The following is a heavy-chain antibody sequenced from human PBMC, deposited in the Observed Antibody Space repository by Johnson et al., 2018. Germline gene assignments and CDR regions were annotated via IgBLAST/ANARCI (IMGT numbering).Heavy chain of an antibody. Sequence: QVQLVESGGGVVQPGKSLRLSCAASGFIFSSYGMHWVRQAPGKGLEWVAAISYHGSDTQYADSVRGRFIISRDNSKTALSLQMNSLGGDDTAVYYCARDIPPHFSYYYALDVWGQGTTVTV. CDR3: ARDIPPHFSYYYALDV. J-gene: IGHJ6*02. D-gene: IGHD2/OR15-2a*01. V-gene: IGHV3-30*03. CDR2: ISYHGSDT. CDR1: GFIFSSYG.